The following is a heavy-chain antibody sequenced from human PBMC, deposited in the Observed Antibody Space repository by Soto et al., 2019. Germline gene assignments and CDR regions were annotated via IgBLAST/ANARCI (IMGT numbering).Heavy chain of an antibody. CDR1: GGSISSSSYY. V-gene: IGHV4-39*01. CDR2: IYYSGST. Sequence: SETLSLTCTVSGGSISSSSYYWGWIRQPPGKGLEWIGSIYYSGSTYYNPSLKSRVTISVDTSKNQFSLKLSSVTAADTAVYYCARHRAYYDILTGYYPYYYYYYMDVWGKGTTVTVSS. D-gene: IGHD3-9*01. J-gene: IGHJ6*03. CDR3: ARHRAYYDILTGYYPYYYYYYMDV.